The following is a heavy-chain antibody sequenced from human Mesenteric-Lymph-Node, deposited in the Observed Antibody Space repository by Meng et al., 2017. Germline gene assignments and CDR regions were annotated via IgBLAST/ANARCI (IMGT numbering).Heavy chain of an antibody. CDR1: GFTFDDYA. J-gene: IGHJ4*02. Sequence: SLKISCAASGFTFDDYAMHWVRQAPGKGLEWVSGISWNSGSIGYADSVKGRFTISRDNTKNSLYLQMNSLRAEDTAVYHCTTLDNSGYFIHWGRGTLVTVSS. D-gene: IGHD3-22*01. V-gene: IGHV3-9*01. CDR3: TTLDNSGYFIH. CDR2: ISWNSGSI.